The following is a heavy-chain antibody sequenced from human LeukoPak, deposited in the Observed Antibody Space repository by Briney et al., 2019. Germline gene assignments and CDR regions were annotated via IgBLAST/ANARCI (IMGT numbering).Heavy chain of an antibody. V-gene: IGHV4-4*07. CDR3: ASSMSSGWHALYRDAFDI. J-gene: IGHJ3*02. Sequence: SETLSLTCTVSGGSISSYYWSWIRQPAGKGLEWIGRIYTSGSTNYNPSLKRRVTMSVDTSKNQFSLKLSSVTAADTAVYYCASSMSSGWHALYRDAFDIWGQGTMVTVSS. CDR2: IYTSGST. CDR1: GGSISSYY. D-gene: IGHD6-19*01.